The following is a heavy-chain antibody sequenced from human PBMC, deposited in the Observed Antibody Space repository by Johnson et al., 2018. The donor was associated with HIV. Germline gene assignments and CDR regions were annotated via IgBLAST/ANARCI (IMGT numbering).Heavy chain of an antibody. CDR3: ASEVRGVLDI. D-gene: IGHD3-10*01. Sequence: YAMHWVRQAPGKGLEWVAVISYDGSNKYYADSVKGRFTISRDNSKNTLYLQMNSLRVEDTAVYYCASEVRGVLDIWGQGTMVTVSS. CDR2: ISYDGSNK. CDR1: YA. J-gene: IGHJ3*02. V-gene: IGHV3-30*14.